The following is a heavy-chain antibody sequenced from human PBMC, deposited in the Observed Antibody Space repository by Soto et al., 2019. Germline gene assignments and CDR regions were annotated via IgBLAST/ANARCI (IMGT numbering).Heavy chain of an antibody. V-gene: IGHV3-21*01. Sequence: GGSLRLCCAASGFTFSSYSMNWVRQAPGKGLEWVSSISSSSSYIYYADSVKGRFTISRDNAKNSLYLQMNSLRAEDTAVYYCASSRGGNWFAPWGQGTLVTVSS. CDR2: ISSSSSYI. D-gene: IGHD2-2*01. J-gene: IGHJ5*02. CDR1: GFTFSSYS. CDR3: ASSRGGNWFAP.